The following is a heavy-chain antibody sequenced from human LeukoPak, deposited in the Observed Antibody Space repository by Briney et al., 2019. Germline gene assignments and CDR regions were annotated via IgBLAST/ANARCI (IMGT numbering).Heavy chain of an antibody. CDR1: GGSISSGSYY. Sequence: SGTLSLTCTVSGGSISSGSYYWSWIRQPAGKGLEWIGRVYTSGSTNYNPSLKSRVTISVDTSKNQFSLKLSSVTAADTAVYYCARGGRVRYAAMVNYYYYMDVWGKGTTVTISS. D-gene: IGHD5-18*01. CDR2: VYTSGST. J-gene: IGHJ6*03. V-gene: IGHV4-61*02. CDR3: ARGGRVRYAAMVNYYYYMDV.